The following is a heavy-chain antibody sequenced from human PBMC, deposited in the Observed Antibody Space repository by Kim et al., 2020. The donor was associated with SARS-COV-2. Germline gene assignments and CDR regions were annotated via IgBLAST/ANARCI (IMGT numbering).Heavy chain of an antibody. Sequence: SETLSLTCTVSGGSISSYYWSWIRQPPGKGLEWIGYIYYSGSTNYNPSLKSRVTISVDTSKNQFSLKLSSVTAADTAVYYCARLRGGGTGAFYIWGQGT. V-gene: IGHV4-59*08. CDR2: IYYSGST. D-gene: IGHD1-1*01. CDR1: GGSISSYY. J-gene: IGHJ3*02. CDR3: ARLRGGGTGAFYI.